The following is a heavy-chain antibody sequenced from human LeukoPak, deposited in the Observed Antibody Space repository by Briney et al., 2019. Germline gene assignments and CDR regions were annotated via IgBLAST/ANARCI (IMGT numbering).Heavy chain of an antibody. CDR2: IRYDGSNK. V-gene: IGHV3-30*02. D-gene: IGHD3-22*01. J-gene: IGHJ4*02. CDR1: GFTFSSYG. CDR3: AKDPDYYDSSGYYYFDY. Sequence: GGSLRLSCAASGFTFSSYGMHWVRQAPGKGLVWVAFIRYDGSNKYYADSVKGRFTISRDNSKNTLYLQMNSLRAEDTAVYYCAKDPDYYDSSGYYYFDYWGQGTLVTVSS.